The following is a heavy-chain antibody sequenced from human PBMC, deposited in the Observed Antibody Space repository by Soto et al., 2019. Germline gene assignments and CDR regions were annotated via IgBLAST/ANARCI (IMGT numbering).Heavy chain of an antibody. D-gene: IGHD1-20*01. CDR2: INPNSGGT. J-gene: IGHJ4*02. V-gene: IGHV1-2*02. Sequence: ASVKVSCKASGCTFTGYYIHWVRQAPGQGLEWMGWINPNSGGTNYAQKFQDRVTISADESTSTVYMELRRLTAEDSAVYFCARGAEVLGYNWKYVPFDVWGQGTQVTVSS. CDR1: GCTFTGYY. CDR3: ARGAEVLGYNWKYVPFDV.